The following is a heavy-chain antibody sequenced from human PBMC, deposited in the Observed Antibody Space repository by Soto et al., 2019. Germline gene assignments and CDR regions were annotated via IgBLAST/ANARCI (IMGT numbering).Heavy chain of an antibody. Sequence: QVQLVESGGGVVQPGRSLRLSCVASGFTFSSYAMHWVRQAPGKGLEWVTHISFDESNKYYLDSVKGRFIISRDNSKNTLYLQMNSLRPEDTAVYYCAKDLRPTSAVAAFYFDSWGQGTLVTVSS. CDR1: GFTFSSYA. D-gene: IGHD6-19*01. CDR2: ISFDESNK. V-gene: IGHV3-30*18. J-gene: IGHJ4*02. CDR3: AKDLRPTSAVAAFYFDS.